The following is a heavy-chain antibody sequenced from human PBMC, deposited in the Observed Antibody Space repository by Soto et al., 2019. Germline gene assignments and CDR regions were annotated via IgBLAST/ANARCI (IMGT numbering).Heavy chain of an antibody. J-gene: IGHJ6*02. D-gene: IGHD6-19*01. Sequence: QVQLVQSGAEVKKPGASVKVSCKASGYTFTSYGISWVRQAPGQGLEWMGWISAYNGNTNYPQNLQGRVTMTTDTSTSTAYMVLRSLRSDDTAVYFCAREAVAAIEGVHHYYGMDVWGQGTTVTVSS. CDR2: ISAYNGNT. CDR3: AREAVAAIEGVHHYYGMDV. V-gene: IGHV1-18*01. CDR1: GYTFTSYG.